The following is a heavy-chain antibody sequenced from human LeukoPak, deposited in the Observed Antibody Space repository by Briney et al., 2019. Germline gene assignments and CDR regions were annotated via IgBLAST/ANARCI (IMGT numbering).Heavy chain of an antibody. D-gene: IGHD1-26*01. CDR3: ARGEKPYDY. CDR2: INAYNGNT. J-gene: IGHJ4*02. Sequence: APVKVSCKTSGYTITYYVISWVRQAPGQGLEWMGWINAYNGNTNDAQKFQGRVTMTTDTSTSTAYMELRSLRSDDTAVYYCARGEKPYDYWGQGTLVSVSS. CDR1: GYTITYYV. V-gene: IGHV1-18*01.